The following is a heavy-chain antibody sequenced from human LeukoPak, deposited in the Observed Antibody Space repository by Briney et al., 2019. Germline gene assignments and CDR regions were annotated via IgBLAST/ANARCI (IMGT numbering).Heavy chain of an antibody. Sequence: GGSLRLSCAASGFTFNRYWMVWFRQAPGKGLVWVSCINPDGSWTLHADSVKGRFAISRDYARNTLYLQMNSLRAEDTAVYYCAIAPIWAARTFDYWGQGTLVTVSS. CDR3: AIAPIWAARTFDY. CDR1: GFTFNRYW. D-gene: IGHD6-6*01. J-gene: IGHJ4*02. V-gene: IGHV3-74*01. CDR2: INPDGSWT.